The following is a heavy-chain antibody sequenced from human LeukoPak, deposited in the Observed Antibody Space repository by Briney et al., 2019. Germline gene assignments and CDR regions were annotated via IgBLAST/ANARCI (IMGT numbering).Heavy chain of an antibody. CDR3: ARAFYPGYYSYMAV. CDR1: GYTFASYV. V-gene: IGHV1-18*01. Sequence: GASVKVSCKTSGYTFASYVINWVRQAPGQGLEWMGWVSAQNGNSNYAQKFQGRVTMTTDTSTSTAYMELRSLRSDDTAVYYCARAFYPGYYSYMAVWGKGTTVTVSS. J-gene: IGHJ6*03. D-gene: IGHD3-3*02. CDR2: VSAQNGNS.